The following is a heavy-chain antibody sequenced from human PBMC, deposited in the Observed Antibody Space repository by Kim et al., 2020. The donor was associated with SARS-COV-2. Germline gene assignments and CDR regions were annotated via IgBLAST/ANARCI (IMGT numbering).Heavy chain of an antibody. Sequence: GGSLRLSCAASGFTFSSYAMHWVRQAPGKGLEWVAGISYDGSNKYYADSVKGRFTISRDNSKNTLYLQMNSLRAEDTAVYYCARDAGLYGSSEWPSGTFDYSGQRTLVTVSS. J-gene: IGHJ4*02. CDR3: ARDAGLYGSSEWPSGTFDY. CDR2: ISYDGSNK. D-gene: IGHD3-10*01. CDR1: GFTFSSYA. V-gene: IGHV3-30*04.